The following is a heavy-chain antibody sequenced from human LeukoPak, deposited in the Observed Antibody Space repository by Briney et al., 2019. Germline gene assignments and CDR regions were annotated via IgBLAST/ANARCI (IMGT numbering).Heavy chain of an antibody. CDR2: IYTSGST. Sequence: PSETLSLTCTVSGGSISSGSYYWSWIRQPAGKGLEWIGRIYTSGSTNYNPSLKSRVTISVDTSKNQFSLKLSSVTAADTAVYYCATNMVRGVIDIWGQGTMVTVSS. V-gene: IGHV4-61*02. CDR3: ATNMVRGVIDI. J-gene: IGHJ3*02. CDR1: GGSISSGSYY. D-gene: IGHD3-10*01.